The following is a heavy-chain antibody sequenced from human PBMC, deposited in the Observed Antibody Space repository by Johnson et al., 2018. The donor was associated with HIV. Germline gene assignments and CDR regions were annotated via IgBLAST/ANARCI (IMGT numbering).Heavy chain of an antibody. CDR2: IRYDGSTQ. D-gene: IGHD6-19*01. CDR3: VRDQGSGWPTNAFDI. V-gene: IGHV3-30*02. J-gene: IGHJ3*02. CDR1: GFTFSNYA. Sequence: QVQLVESGGGVVQPGGSLRLSCATSGFTFSNYAMHWVRQAPGKGLEWVAYIRYDGSTQSYADSVKGRFIIFRDNSKNLTNLQMNGLSDEDTADYYCVRDQGSGWPTNAFDIWGRGTRVTVSS.